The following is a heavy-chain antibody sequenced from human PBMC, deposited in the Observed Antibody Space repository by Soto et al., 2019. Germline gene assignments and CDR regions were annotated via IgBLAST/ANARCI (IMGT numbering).Heavy chain of an antibody. CDR3: AKGPIFRVENIYDY. CDR1: GFTFSSYA. V-gene: IGHV3-23*01. Sequence: EVQLLESGGGLVQPGGSLRLSCAASGFTFSSYAMSWVRQAPGKGLEWVSGMSGSGGTAYYRDSGKGRFTISRDNSKQTLYLPMNSLRAEDTALYYCAKGPIFRVENIYDYWGQGTLVTVSS. J-gene: IGHJ4*02. CDR2: MSGSGGTA. D-gene: IGHD3-3*01.